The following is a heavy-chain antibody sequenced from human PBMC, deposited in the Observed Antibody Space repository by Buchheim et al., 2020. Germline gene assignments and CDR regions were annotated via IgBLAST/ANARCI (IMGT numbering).Heavy chain of an antibody. J-gene: IGHJ4*02. CDR3: ARYLGYSSSLGHIDY. CDR2: IWYDGSNK. CDR1: GFTFSSYG. V-gene: IGHV3-33*01. Sequence: QVQLVESGGGVVQPGRSLRLSCAASGFTFSSYGMHWVRQAPGKGLEWVAVIWYDGSNKYYADSVKGRFTISRDNSKNTLYLQMNSLRAEDTAVYYCARYLGYSSSLGHIDYWGQGTL. D-gene: IGHD6-13*01.